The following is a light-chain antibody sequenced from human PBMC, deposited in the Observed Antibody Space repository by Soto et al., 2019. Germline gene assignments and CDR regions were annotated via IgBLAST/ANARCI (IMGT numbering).Light chain of an antibody. CDR3: HQYGSSSWT. CDR2: DAS. CDR1: QSVSSY. V-gene: IGKV3-11*01. J-gene: IGKJ1*01. Sequence: EIVLTQCPATLSLSPGERATLSCRACQSVSSYLAWYQQKPGQAPRLLIYDASNRATGIPARFSGSGSGTDFTLTISRLEPEDFAVYYCHQYGSSSWTFGQGTKVDIK.